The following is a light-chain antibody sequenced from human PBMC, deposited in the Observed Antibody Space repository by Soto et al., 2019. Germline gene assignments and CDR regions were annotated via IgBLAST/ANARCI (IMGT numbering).Light chain of an antibody. CDR2: AAS. Sequence: DIQMTQDPSSLSASVGDRVTITCRASQSISSYLNWYQQKPGKAPKLLIYAASSLQSGVPSRFSGSGSGTDFTLTISSLQPEDFATYYCQQSYGFGQGTRLEIK. V-gene: IGKV1-39*01. CDR1: QSISSY. CDR3: QQSYG. J-gene: IGKJ5*01.